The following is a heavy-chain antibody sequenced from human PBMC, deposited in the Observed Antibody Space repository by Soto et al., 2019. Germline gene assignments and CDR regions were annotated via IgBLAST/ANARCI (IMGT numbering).Heavy chain of an antibody. CDR2: LSYDGRTK. J-gene: IGHJ6*02. CDR3: AREVECSSTTCQNYYKYGMSV. V-gene: IGHV3-30*05. CDR1: GFTASRYG. Sequence: QVQLVESGGGVVQPGKSLRLSCAASGFTASRYGMHWVRQAPGKGLEWVATLSYDGRTKNYADSVKGRFTISRDNSKNALDLQMDSLRHEDTAVYYCAREVECSSTTCQNYYKYGMSVCGQGATGTVSS. D-gene: IGHD2-2*01.